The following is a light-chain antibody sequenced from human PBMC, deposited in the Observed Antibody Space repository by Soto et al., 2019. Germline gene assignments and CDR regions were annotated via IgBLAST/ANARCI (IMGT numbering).Light chain of an antibody. CDR1: QSISSW. CDR3: HQDNSYSVP. Sequence: DIQMTQSPSTLSASVGDRVTITCRASQSISSWLAWYQQKPGKAPKLLIYDASSLESGVPSRFSGSGSGTEFTLTIISLQPDDFATHYSHQDNSYSVPCGGGTKVDIK. J-gene: IGKJ4*01. CDR2: DAS. V-gene: IGKV1-5*01.